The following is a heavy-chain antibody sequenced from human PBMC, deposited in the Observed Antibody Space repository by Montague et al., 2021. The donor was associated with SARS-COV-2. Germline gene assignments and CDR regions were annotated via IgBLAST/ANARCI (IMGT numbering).Heavy chain of an antibody. CDR1: GGSISSGGYY. CDR3: ARHSGRDTIFGVVIIPDAFDI. V-gene: IGHV4-39*01. D-gene: IGHD3-3*01. J-gene: IGHJ3*02. CDR2: IYYSGST. Sequence: SETLSLTCTVSGGSISSGGYYWGWIRQPPGKGLEWIASIYYSGSTYYNPSLKSRVTISVDTSKNQFSLKLSSVTAADTAVYYCARHSGRDTIFGVVIIPDAFDIWGQGTMVTVSS.